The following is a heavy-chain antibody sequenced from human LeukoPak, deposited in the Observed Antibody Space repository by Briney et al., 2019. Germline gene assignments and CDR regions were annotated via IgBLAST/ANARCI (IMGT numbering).Heavy chain of an antibody. J-gene: IGHJ4*02. D-gene: IGHD6-6*01. CDR1: GGSFSGYY. Sequence: SETLSLTCAVYGGSFSGYYWSWIRQPPGKGREGIGETKDSGSANYNPSLKSRVFISVDTSKNQFSLKLRSVTAADTAVYYCARGKGYTTSSRHRGIDNWGQGTLVTVSS. V-gene: IGHV4-34*01. CDR3: ARGKGYTTSSRHRGIDN. CDR2: TKDSGSA.